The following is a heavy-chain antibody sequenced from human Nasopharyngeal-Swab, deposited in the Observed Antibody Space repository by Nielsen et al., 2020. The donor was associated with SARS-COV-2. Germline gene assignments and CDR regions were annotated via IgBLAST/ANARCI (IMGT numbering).Heavy chain of an antibody. D-gene: IGHD3-22*01. J-gene: IGHJ4*02. V-gene: IGHV7-4-1*02. Sequence: WVRQAPGQGLEWMGWINTNTGNPTYAQGFTGRFVFSLDTSVSTAYLQISSLKAEDTAVYYCARAETNYYDSSGYYVDRYYFDYWGQGTLVTVSS. CDR2: INTNTGNP. CDR3: ARAETNYYDSSGYYVDRYYFDY.